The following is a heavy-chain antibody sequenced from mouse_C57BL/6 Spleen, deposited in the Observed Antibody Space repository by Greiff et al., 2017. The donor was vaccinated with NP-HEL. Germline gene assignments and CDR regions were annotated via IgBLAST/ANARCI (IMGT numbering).Heavy chain of an antibody. D-gene: IGHD4-1*01. V-gene: IGHV3-6*01. Sequence: EVQLQESGPGLVKPSQSLSLTCSVTGYSITSGYYWNWIRQFPGNKLEWMGYISYDGSNNYNPSLKNRISITRDTSKNQFFLKLNSVTTEDTATYYCAREEGLGYFDYWGQGTTLTVSS. J-gene: IGHJ2*01. CDR1: GYSITSGYY. CDR3: AREEGLGYFDY. CDR2: ISYDGSN.